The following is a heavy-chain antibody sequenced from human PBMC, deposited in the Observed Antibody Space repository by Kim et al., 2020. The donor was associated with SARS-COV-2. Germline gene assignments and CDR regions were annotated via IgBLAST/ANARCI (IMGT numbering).Heavy chain of an antibody. CDR2: ISGSGGST. Sequence: GGSLRLSCAASGFTFSSYAMSWVRQAPGKGLEWVSAISGSGGSTYYADSVKGRFTISRDNSKNTLYLQMNSLRAEDTAVYYCAKAQRGYSYGYYVDYWGQGTLDTVSS. J-gene: IGHJ4*02. CDR3: AKAQRGYSYGYYVDY. D-gene: IGHD5-18*01. V-gene: IGHV3-23*01. CDR1: GFTFSSYA.